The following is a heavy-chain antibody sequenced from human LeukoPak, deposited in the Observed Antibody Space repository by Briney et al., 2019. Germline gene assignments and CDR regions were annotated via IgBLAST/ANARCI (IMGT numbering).Heavy chain of an antibody. V-gene: IGHV4-4*02. CDR2: IYHSGST. J-gene: IGHJ4*02. Sequence: SETLSLICAVSGGSISSSNWWSWVRQPPGKGLEWIGEIYHSGSTNYNPSLKSRVTISVDKSKNQFSLKLSSVTAADTAVHYCVRASETLYFDYWGQGTLVTVSS. CDR1: GGSISSSNW. D-gene: IGHD3-10*01. CDR3: VRASETLYFDY.